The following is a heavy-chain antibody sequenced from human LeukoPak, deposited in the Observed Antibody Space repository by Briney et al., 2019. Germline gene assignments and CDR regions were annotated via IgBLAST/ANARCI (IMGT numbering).Heavy chain of an antibody. V-gene: IGHV3-72*01. D-gene: IGHD1-26*01. J-gene: IGHJ4*02. CDR2: SRNKANSYTT. CDR3: ASSPAGRYTFEY. Sequence: GGSLRLSCAASGFTFSDRYMDWVRQAPGKGLEWVCRSRNKANSYTTEYAASVKGRFTVSRDDSNNSLYLQMNSLKTEDTAVYYCASSPAGRYTFEYWGQGTLVTVSS. CDR1: GFTFSDRY.